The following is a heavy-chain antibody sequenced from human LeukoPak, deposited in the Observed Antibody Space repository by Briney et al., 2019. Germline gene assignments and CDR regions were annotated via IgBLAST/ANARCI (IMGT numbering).Heavy chain of an antibody. V-gene: IGHV1-8*02. CDR2: MNPNSANT. CDR3: AAGHPRWGAVAGIRDY. Sequence: ASVKVSCKTSGYTFSTYDINWLQQAAGQGLEWMGWMNPNSANTGFAQKFQGRAAITRDTSTATAYLELSGLTSEDTAVYYCAAGHPRWGAVAGIRDYWGQGTLVTVSS. CDR1: GYTFSTYD. J-gene: IGHJ4*02. D-gene: IGHD6-19*01.